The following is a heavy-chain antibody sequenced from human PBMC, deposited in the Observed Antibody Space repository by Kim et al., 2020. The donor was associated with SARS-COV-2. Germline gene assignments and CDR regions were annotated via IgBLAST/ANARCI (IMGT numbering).Heavy chain of an antibody. CDR3: AREGYNYGPEPVDY. D-gene: IGHD5-18*01. CDR1: GYSISSGYY. CDR2: INHTGST. J-gene: IGHJ4*02. Sequence: SETLSLTCTVSGYSISSGYYWGWIRQPPGKGLEWIGSINHTGSTYTSPSLKSRVSISIDTSKNQITLKLSSVTAADTAVYYCAREGYNYGPEPVDYWGQGTLVTVSS. V-gene: IGHV4-38-2*02.